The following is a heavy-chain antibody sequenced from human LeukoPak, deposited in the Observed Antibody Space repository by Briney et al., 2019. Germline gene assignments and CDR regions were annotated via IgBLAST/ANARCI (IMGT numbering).Heavy chain of an antibody. V-gene: IGHV3-30*02. J-gene: IGHJ6*03. CDR1: GFSFSDYD. CDR3: ARAGYGSGIYMDV. D-gene: IGHD3-10*01. CDR2: IRYDGSNT. Sequence: GGSLRLSCAASGFSFSDYDIHWVRLAPGKGLEWVTIIRYDGSNTYAESVKGRFTISRDNAKNTLYLQMNSLRAEDTAVYHCARAGYGSGIYMDVWGKGTAVTISS.